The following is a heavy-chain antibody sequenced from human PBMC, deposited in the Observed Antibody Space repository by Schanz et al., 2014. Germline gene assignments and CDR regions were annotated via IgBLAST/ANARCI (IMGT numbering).Heavy chain of an antibody. CDR1: GFPFNEYG. Sequence: EVQLVESGGGLVQPGRSLRLSCAASGFPFNEYGMLWVRQAPGKGLEWVSSISWNSGSIDYADSVKGRFTISRDNAKNSLYLQMNSLRAEDTALYYCAKEGSIYWDRSVDYWGQGTLVTVSS. V-gene: IGHV3-9*01. CDR2: ISWNSGSI. J-gene: IGHJ4*02. D-gene: IGHD1-26*01. CDR3: AKEGSIYWDRSVDY.